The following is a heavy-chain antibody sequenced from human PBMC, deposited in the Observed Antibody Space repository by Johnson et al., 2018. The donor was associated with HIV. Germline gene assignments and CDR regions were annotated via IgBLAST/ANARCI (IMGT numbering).Heavy chain of an antibody. D-gene: IGHD4/OR15-4a*01. J-gene: IGHJ3*02. Sequence: VQLVESGGGLVQPGGSLRLSCAASGFIFRNYWMYWVRQAPGKGLVWVARIYSDGSDSAYADSVKGRFTISRDNAKNSLFLQMNSLRAEDTAVYYCARVGANFDAFDIWGQGTMVTVSS. CDR2: IYSDGSDS. V-gene: IGHV3-74*03. CDR1: GFIFRNYW. CDR3: ARVGANFDAFDI.